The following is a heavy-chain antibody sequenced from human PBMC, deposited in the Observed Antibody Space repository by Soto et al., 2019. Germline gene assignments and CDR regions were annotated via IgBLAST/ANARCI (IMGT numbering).Heavy chain of an antibody. V-gene: IGHV3-48*02. CDR3: ARAGVEYQHPYYYYYGMDV. Sequence: GGSLRLSCAASGFTFSSYSMNCVRQAPGKGLEWVSYISSSSSTIYYADSVKGRFTISRDNAKNSLYLQMNSLRDEDTAVYYCARAGVEYQHPYYYYYGMDVWGQGTTVTVSS. D-gene: IGHD2-2*01. CDR1: GFTFSSYS. J-gene: IGHJ6*02. CDR2: ISSSSSTI.